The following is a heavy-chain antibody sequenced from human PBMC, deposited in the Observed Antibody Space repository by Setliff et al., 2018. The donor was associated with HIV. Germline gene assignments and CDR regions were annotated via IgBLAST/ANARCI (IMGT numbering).Heavy chain of an antibody. CDR1: ATFTNVD. V-gene: IGHV1-8*01. Sequence: ASVKVSCKASATFTNVDIHWLRRATGQGLEWMGWMNPNSGVSGYGQKFQGRVTMTRDTSISTAYMELSSLRSEDTAVYYCARFRKFQLVGALDYWGQGTLVTVSS. CDR3: ARFRKFQLVGALDY. CDR2: MNPNSGVS. J-gene: IGHJ4*02. D-gene: IGHD1-26*01.